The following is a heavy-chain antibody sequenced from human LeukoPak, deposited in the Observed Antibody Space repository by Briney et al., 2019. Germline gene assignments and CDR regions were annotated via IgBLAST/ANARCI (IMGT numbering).Heavy chain of an antibody. V-gene: IGHV3-23*01. CDR2: ISGSGGST. CDR1: GFTFSSYA. J-gene: IGHJ2*01. D-gene: IGHD3-10*01. Sequence: GGSLRLSCAASGFTFSSYAMSWVRQAPGKGLEWVSAISGSGGSTYYADSVKGRFTISRDNSKNTLYLQMNSLRAEDTAVYYCAKDYGSGSYYIRSAWYFDLWGRGTLVTVSS. CDR3: AKDYGSGSYYIRSAWYFDL.